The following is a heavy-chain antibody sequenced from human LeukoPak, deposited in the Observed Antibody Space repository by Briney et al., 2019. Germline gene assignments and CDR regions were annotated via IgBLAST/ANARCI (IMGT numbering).Heavy chain of an antibody. CDR3: ARSAIAVAGYYFDY. J-gene: IGHJ4*02. V-gene: IGHV4-38-2*02. CDR1: GYSISSGYY. D-gene: IGHD6-19*01. Sequence: SETLSLTCTVSGYSISSGYYWGWIRQPPGKGLEGIGRIYHSGSTYYNPSLKRRGTISVDTSKNQFSLKLTSVTAADTAVSYCARSAIAVAGYYFDYWGQGTLVTVSS. CDR2: IYHSGST.